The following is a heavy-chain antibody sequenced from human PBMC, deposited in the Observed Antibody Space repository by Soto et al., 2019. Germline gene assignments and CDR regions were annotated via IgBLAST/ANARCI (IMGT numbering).Heavy chain of an antibody. V-gene: IGHV4-59*01. J-gene: IGHJ4*02. Sequence: PSETLSLTCTVSGGSISGYYWSWIRQPPGKGLEWIGYIYYSGSTNYNPSLKSRVTISVDTSKNQFSLKLSSVTAADTAVYYCARDLQGALDYWGQGTLVTVSS. CDR1: GGSISGYY. CDR2: IYYSGST. CDR3: ARDLQGALDY. D-gene: IGHD3-16*01.